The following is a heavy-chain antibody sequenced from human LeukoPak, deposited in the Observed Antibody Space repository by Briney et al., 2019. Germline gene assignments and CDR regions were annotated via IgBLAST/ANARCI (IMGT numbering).Heavy chain of an antibody. J-gene: IGHJ3*02. CDR3: XXXXXXXXXXXXXQAFDI. CDR1: GFTFSSYS. Sequence: PGGSLRLSCAASGFTFSSYSMNWVRQAPGKGLEWVSSISSSSSYIYYADSVKGRFTISRDNAKNSLYLQMNSLRAEDTAVYYCXXXXXXXXXXXXXQAFDIWGQGTMVTVSS. CDR2: ISSSSSYI. V-gene: IGHV3-21*01.